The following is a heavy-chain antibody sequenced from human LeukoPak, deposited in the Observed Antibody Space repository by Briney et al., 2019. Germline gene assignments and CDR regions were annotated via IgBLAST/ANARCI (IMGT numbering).Heavy chain of an antibody. CDR2: ISYDGSNK. J-gene: IGHJ4*02. D-gene: IGHD3-22*01. Sequence: GRSLRLSCAASGFTFSNYAMHWVRQAPGKGLEWVAVISYDGSNKYYADSVKGRFTISRDNSKNTLYLQMNSLRAEDTAIYYCARDYYDSSGRQGYFDYWGQGTLVTVSS. V-gene: IGHV3-30-3*01. CDR3: ARDYYDSSGRQGYFDY. CDR1: GFTFSNYA.